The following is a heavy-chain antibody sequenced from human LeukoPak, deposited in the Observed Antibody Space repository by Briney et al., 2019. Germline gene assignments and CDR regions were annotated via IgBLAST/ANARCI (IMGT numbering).Heavy chain of an antibody. CDR3: ARAQQLPDLGDLFY. Sequence: ASVKVSCKASGYTYTGYYMHWVRQAPGQGLEWMGWINPNSGGTNYAQKFQGRVTITRDTSISTAYMELSRLRSDDTAVYYCARAQQLPDLGDLFYWGQGTLVTVSS. CDR1: GYTYTGYY. D-gene: IGHD6-13*01. J-gene: IGHJ4*02. CDR2: INPNSGGT. V-gene: IGHV1-2*02.